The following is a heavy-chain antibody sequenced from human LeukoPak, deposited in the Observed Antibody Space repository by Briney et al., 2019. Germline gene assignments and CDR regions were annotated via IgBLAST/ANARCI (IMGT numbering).Heavy chain of an antibody. V-gene: IGHV4-34*01. CDR2: INHSGST. CDR1: GGSFSGYY. J-gene: IGHJ4*02. Sequence: SETLSLTCAAYGGSFSGYYWSWIRQPPGKGLEWIGEINHSGSTNYNPSLKSRVTISVDTSKNQFSLELSSVTAADTAVYYCARGRSFDYWGQGTLVTVSS. CDR3: ARGRSFDY.